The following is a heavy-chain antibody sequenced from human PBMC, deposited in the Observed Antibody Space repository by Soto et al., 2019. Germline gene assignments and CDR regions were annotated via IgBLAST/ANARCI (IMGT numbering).Heavy chain of an antibody. D-gene: IGHD3-3*01. J-gene: IGHJ3*02. V-gene: IGHV1-18*01. CDR2: ISAYNGNT. CDR3: ARDRTYYDFWSGYYLWAFDI. Sequence: ASVKVSCKASGYTFTSYGISWVLQAPGQGLEWMGWISAYNGNTNYAQKLQGRVTMTTDTSTSTAYMELRSLRSDDTAVYYCARDRTYYDFWSGYYLWAFDIWGQGTMVTVSS. CDR1: GYTFTSYG.